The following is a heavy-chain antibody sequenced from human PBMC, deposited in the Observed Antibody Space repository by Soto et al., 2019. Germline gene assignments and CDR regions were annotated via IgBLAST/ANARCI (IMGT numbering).Heavy chain of an antibody. D-gene: IGHD6-19*01. V-gene: IGHV3-23*01. Sequence: EVQLLESGGGLVQPGGSLRLSCAASGFSFVNYAMNWVRQAPGKGLEWVSGLSGIGTSTYYADSVKGRFTISRDNSRYTRFLHMNSLPADDTAVYYCAKATTNVGWCNPFDSWGQAALVTVSS. CDR1: GFSFVNYA. J-gene: IGHJ4*02. CDR3: AKATTNVGWCNPFDS. CDR2: LSGIGTST.